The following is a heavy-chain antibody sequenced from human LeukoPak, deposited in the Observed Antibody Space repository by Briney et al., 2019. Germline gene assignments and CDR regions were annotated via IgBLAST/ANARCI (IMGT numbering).Heavy chain of an antibody. V-gene: IGHV3-66*01. CDR2: IFSDGST. D-gene: IGHD2-21*02. CDR1: GFTVSSNY. Sequence: GGSLRLSCAASGFTVSSNYVSWVRQAPGMGLEWVPVIFSDGSTYYADSVKGRFTISRDNSKNTLYLQMNNLRAEDTAVYYCARVMTAITNWFDPWGQGTLVTVSS. J-gene: IGHJ5*02. CDR3: ARVMTAITNWFDP.